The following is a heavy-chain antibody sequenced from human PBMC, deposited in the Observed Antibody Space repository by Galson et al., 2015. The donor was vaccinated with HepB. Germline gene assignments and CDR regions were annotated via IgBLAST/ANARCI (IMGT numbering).Heavy chain of an antibody. CDR1: GFTFSSYA. J-gene: IGHJ4*02. Sequence: SLRLSCAASGFTFSSYAMHWVRQAPGKGLEWVAVISYDGSNKYYADSVKGRFTISRDNSKNTLYLQMNSLRAEDTAVYYCARDRRGYCGGDCYPTHFDYWGQGTLVTVSS. V-gene: IGHV3-30-3*01. CDR3: ARDRRGYCGGDCYPTHFDY. D-gene: IGHD2-21*02. CDR2: ISYDGSNK.